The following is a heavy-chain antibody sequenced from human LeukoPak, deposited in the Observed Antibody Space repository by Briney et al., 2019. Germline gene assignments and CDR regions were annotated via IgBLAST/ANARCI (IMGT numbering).Heavy chain of an antibody. V-gene: IGHV5-51*01. CDR3: ARHWANSAWYGDY. Sequence: GESLKISCQASGYSFPMYWIGWVRQMPGKGLGWMGIISPRDTSIKYSPSFQGQVTISVDTSLNTAYLQWSSLKASDTAMYYCARHWANSAWYGDYWGHGTLVTVSS. CDR2: ISPRDTSI. CDR1: GYSFPMYW. D-gene: IGHD6-19*01. J-gene: IGHJ4*01.